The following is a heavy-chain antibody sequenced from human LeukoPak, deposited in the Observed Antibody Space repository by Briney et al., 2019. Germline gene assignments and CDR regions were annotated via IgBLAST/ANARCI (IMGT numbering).Heavy chain of an antibody. CDR2: ISSSGSTI. D-gene: IGHD3-10*01. J-gene: IGHJ6*03. Sequence: VGSLRLSSAASGFTSSSYEMNSVPQAPGKGLEWVSYISSSGSTIYYADSVKGRFTISRDNAKNSLYLQMNSLRAEDTAVYYCAREYGSGSYYYYYYYMDVWGKGTTVTISS. V-gene: IGHV3-48*03. CDR3: AREYGSGSYYYYYYYMDV. CDR1: GFTSSSYE.